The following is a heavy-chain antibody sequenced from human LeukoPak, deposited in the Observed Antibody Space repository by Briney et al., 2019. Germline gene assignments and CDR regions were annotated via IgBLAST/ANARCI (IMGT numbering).Heavy chain of an antibody. CDR2: ISAYNGNT. Sequence: GASVKVSCKASGYTFTNYGISWVRQAPGQGLEWMGWISAYNGNTHYAQKLQDRVTMTTDTSTSTAYMELRSLRSDDTAVYYCARLHYYDSSGYYYPSYWGQGTLVTVSS. V-gene: IGHV1-18*01. D-gene: IGHD3-22*01. J-gene: IGHJ4*02. CDR1: GYTFTNYG. CDR3: ARLHYYDSSGYYYPSY.